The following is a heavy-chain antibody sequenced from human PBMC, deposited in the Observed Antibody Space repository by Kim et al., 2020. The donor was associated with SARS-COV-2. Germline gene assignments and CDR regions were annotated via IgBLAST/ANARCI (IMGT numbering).Heavy chain of an antibody. CDR1: GGSISSSSYY. Sequence: SETLSLTCTVSGGSISSSSYYWGWIRQPPGKGLEWIGSIYYSGSTYYNPSLKRRVTISVDTSKNQFSLKLSSVTAADTAVYYCARQAGITMIVVVIQGHVDLWGRGTLVTVSS. CDR2: IYYSGST. J-gene: IGHJ2*01. V-gene: IGHV4-39*01. CDR3: ARQAGITMIVVVIQGHVDL. D-gene: IGHD3-22*01.